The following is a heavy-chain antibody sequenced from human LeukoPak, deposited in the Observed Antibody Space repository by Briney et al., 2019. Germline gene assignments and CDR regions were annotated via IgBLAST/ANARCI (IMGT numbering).Heavy chain of an antibody. V-gene: IGHV4-59*01. CDR1: GGSISIYY. CDR2: IYYSGST. J-gene: IGHJ4*02. D-gene: IGHD3-22*01. CDR3: AAGSESYDSRGYSYYFDY. Sequence: SQTLSLTCTVSGGSISIYYWTWIRQPPGKGLEWIGYIYYSGSTNYNPSLKSRVTISVDTSKNQFSLKLSSVTAADTAVYYCAAGSESYDSRGYSYYFDYWGQGTLVTVSS.